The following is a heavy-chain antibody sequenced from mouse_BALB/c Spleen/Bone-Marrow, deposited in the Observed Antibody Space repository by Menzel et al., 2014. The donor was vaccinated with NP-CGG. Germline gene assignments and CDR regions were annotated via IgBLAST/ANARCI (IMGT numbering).Heavy chain of an antibody. CDR3: ARRGRYAMDY. CDR1: GFSLTSYG. Sequence: VKLVESGPGLVAPSQSLSITCTVSGFSLTSYGVHWVRQPPGKGLEWLGVIWAGGSTNYNSALMSRLSISKDNSKSQVFLKMNSLRTDDTAMYYCARRGRYAMDYWGQGTSVTVSS. V-gene: IGHV2-9*02. J-gene: IGHJ4*01. D-gene: IGHD3-3*01. CDR2: IWAGGST.